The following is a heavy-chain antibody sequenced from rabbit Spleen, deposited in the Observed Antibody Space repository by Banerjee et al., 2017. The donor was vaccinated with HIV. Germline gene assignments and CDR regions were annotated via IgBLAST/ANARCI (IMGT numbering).Heavy chain of an antibody. CDR1: GVSFSSSSY. CDR2: IYAGSSGAT. D-gene: IGHD8-1*01. CDR3: ARDAGTSFSTYGMDL. Sequence: QSLEESGGDLVKPGASLTLTCTASGVSFSSSSYMCWVRQAPGKGLEWIASIYAGSSGATYSATWAKGRFTISKTSSTTVTLQMTSLTVADTATYFCARDAGTSFSTYGMDLWGPGTLVTVS. J-gene: IGHJ6*01. V-gene: IGHV1S40*01.